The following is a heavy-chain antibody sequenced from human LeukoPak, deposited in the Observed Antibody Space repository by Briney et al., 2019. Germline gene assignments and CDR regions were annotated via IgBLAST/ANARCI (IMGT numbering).Heavy chain of an antibody. J-gene: IGHJ4*02. CDR1: GYSFTSYW. CDR3: ARHGLGPYGSGSYYKPWSPSFDY. D-gene: IGHD3-10*01. V-gene: IGHV5-51*01. CDR2: IYPGDSDT. Sequence: GESLKISCKGSGYSFTSYWIGWVRQMPGKGLEWMGIIYPGDSDTRYSPSFQGQVTISADKSISTAYLQWSSLKASDTAMYYCARHGLGPYGSGSYYKPWSPSFDYWGQGTLVTVSS.